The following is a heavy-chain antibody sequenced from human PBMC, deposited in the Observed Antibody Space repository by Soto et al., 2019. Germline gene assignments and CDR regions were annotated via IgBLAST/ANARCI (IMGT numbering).Heavy chain of an antibody. Sequence: GGSLRLSCATSEFILSDCAMNWVRQAPGKGLEWVANIKEGGSDKYYVDSVKGRFTISRDNAKNALYLQMNSLRAEDTAVYYCAGGGGWVIDSWGQGALVTVSS. CDR1: EFILSDCA. CDR2: IKEGGSDK. CDR3: AGGGGWVIDS. J-gene: IGHJ4*02. D-gene: IGHD3-16*01. V-gene: IGHV3-7*01.